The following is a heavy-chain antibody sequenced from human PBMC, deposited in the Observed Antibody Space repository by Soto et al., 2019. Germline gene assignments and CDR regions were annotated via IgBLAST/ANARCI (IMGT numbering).Heavy chain of an antibody. V-gene: IGHV4-39*01. CDR2: IFYNGKT. J-gene: IGHJ5*02. D-gene: IGHD1-1*01. Sequence: QLQLQESGPGLVRPSETLSLTCTVTGGSVFSSSSYWAWIRQSPGKGLEWIGQIFYNGKTYYSPSLGSRVTMSVDSSNNLFSLSLRSVTAAATALYYCARLGGLTVFSGPWYKFEPWGRGILVTVSS. CDR3: ARLGGLTVFSGPWYKFEP. CDR1: GGSVFSSSSY.